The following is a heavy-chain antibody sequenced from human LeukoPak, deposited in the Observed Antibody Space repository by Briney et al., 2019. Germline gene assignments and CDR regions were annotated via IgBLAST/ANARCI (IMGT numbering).Heavy chain of an antibody. D-gene: IGHD3-10*01. CDR2: INHSGST. CDR1: GGSFSGYY. V-gene: IGHV4-34*01. CDR3: ARSGGSGSYYRNLDYYMDV. J-gene: IGHJ6*03. Sequence: SETLSLTCAVYGGSFSGYYWSWIRQPPGKGLEWIGEINHSGSTNYNPSLKSRVTISVDTSKNQFSLKLSSVTAADTAVYYCARSGGSGSYYRNLDYYMDVWGKGTTVTISS.